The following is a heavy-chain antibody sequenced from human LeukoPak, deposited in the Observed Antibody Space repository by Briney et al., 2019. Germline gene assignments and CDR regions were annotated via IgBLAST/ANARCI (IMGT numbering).Heavy chain of an antibody. CDR2: ISSSSSYI. D-gene: IGHD4-11*01. Sequence: GGSLRLSCAASGFTFSSYSMNWVRQAPGKGLEWVSSISSSSSYIYYADSVKGRFTISRDNAKNSLYLQMNSLRAEDTAVYYCARDLAVTTSYYYYYGMDVWGQGATVTVSS. V-gene: IGHV3-21*01. CDR1: GFTFSSYS. CDR3: ARDLAVTTSYYYYYGMDV. J-gene: IGHJ6*02.